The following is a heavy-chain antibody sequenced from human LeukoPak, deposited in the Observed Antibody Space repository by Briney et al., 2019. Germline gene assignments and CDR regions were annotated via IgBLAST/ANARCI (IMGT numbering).Heavy chain of an antibody. CDR3: ARRPLKTHEGDWFDP. V-gene: IGHV4-39*07. D-gene: IGHD1-26*01. CDR2: IYYSGST. CDR1: GASISSRSHY. Sequence: SETLSLTCSVSGASISSRSHYWAWIRQPPGRVLAWIGSIYYSGSTYYNPSLKSRVTISVDTSKNQFSLKLTSVTAADTAVYYCARRPLKTHEGDWFDPWGQGTLVTVSS. J-gene: IGHJ5*02.